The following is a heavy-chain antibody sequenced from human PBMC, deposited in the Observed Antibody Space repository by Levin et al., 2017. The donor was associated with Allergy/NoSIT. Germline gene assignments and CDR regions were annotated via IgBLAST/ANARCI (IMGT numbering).Heavy chain of an antibody. V-gene: IGHV5-51*01. CDR2: IYPGDSDT. D-gene: IGHD6-19*01. J-gene: IGHJ3*02. Sequence: RGESLKISCKGSGYSFTSYWIGWVRQMPGKGLEWMGIIYPGDSDTRYSPSFQGQVTISADKSISTAYLQWSSLKASDTAMYYCARPGYSSGYFLPDAFDIWGQGTMVTVSS. CDR3: ARPGYSSGYFLPDAFDI. CDR1: GYSFTSYW.